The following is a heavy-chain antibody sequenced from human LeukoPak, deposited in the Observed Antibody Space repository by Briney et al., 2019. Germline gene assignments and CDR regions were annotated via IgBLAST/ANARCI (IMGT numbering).Heavy chain of an antibody. CDR1: GFTFSSHG. CDR2: ISSSGDNT. D-gene: IGHD3-10*01. CDR3: ARVTYGSGTYGAFDY. J-gene: IGHJ4*02. V-gene: IGHV3-23*01. Sequence: GGSLRLSCAASGFTFSSHGISWVRQAPGKGLEWVSTISSSGDNTYYADSVKGRFTISRDNSKNTLYLQMNSLRAEDAAVYYCARVTYGSGTYGAFDYWGQGTLVTVSS.